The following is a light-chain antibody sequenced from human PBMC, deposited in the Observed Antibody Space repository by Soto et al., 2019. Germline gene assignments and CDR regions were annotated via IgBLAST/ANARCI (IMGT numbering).Light chain of an antibody. Sequence: QSALTQPASVSGSPGQSITISCTGTSSDVGGYNYVSWYQQHPGKAPKLMIYDVSNRPSGVSNRFSGSKSGNPASLTISGLQAEDEDDYYCSSYTSSSTPYVFGTGTKLTVL. V-gene: IGLV2-14*01. J-gene: IGLJ1*01. CDR1: SSDVGGYNY. CDR2: DVS. CDR3: SSYTSSSTPYV.